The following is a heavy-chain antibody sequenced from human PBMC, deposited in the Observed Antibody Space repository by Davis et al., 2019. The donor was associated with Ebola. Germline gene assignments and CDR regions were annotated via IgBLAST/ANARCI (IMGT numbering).Heavy chain of an antibody. CDR3: TKDGDHANYYKGMDV. V-gene: IGHV3-23*01. CDR1: GFTFSSYS. CDR2: ISATGGRA. D-gene: IGHD4-17*01. Sequence: PGGSLRLSCAASGFTFSSYSMSWVRQAPGKGLEWVSTISATGGRAYYADSVKGRFTISRDNSKNTVYLQMNTLRAEDTAVYYCTKDGDHANYYKGMDVWGKGTTVTVSS. J-gene: IGHJ6*04.